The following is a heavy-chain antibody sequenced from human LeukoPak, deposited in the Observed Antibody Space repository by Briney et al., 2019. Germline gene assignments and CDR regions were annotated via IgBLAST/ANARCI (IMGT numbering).Heavy chain of an antibody. CDR2: ISYDGRNQ. Sequence: GGSLRLSYAASGFSFTTYGMHWVRQAPLTGLEWLAAISYDGRNQNYADSVKGRFTIFRDNSQNTLYLQMNSLRAEDTALYYCVKDRTINGRSSPFESWGQGTLVTVSS. CDR1: GFSFTTYG. J-gene: IGHJ4*02. V-gene: IGHV3-30*18. CDR3: VKDRTINGRSSPFES. D-gene: IGHD1-26*01.